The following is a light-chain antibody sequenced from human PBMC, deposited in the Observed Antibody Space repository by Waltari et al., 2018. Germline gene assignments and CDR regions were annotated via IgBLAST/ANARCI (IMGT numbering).Light chain of an antibody. Sequence: EIVLTQSPGTLSLSPGERATLSCSASQTVRTTYLAWYQQKPGQAPTLLIDGASSRATGIPDRFSGSGSGTDFSLTISILEPEDFAVYYCQQYDSSPLTFGGGTRVEIK. CDR1: QTVRTTY. J-gene: IGKJ4*02. CDR3: QQYDSSPLT. V-gene: IGKV3-20*01. CDR2: GAS.